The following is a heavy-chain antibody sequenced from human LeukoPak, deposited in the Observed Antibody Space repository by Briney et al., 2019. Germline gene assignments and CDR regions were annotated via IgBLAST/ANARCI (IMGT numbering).Heavy chain of an antibody. CDR1: GGSISSGSYY. J-gene: IGHJ5*02. D-gene: IGHD1-1*01. V-gene: IGHV4-61*02. CDR2: FYTSGST. CDR3: AREGATGGTYNWFDP. Sequence: SETLSLTCTVSGGSISSGSYYWSWVRQPAGKALEWIGRFYTSGSTNYNPSLKSRVTIPVDTSKNQFSLKLSSVTAADTAIYYCAREGATGGTYNWFDPWGQGTLVTVSS.